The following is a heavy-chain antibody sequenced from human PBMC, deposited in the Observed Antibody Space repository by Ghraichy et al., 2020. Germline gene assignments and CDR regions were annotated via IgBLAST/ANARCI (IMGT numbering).Heavy chain of an antibody. D-gene: IGHD3-10*01. CDR3: ARRRELWSAAEGDAFDL. V-gene: IGHV4-34*01. J-gene: IGHJ3*01. CDR1: VGSFSGYY. Sequence: SQTLSLTCAVYVGSFSGYYWSWIRQSPGKGLEWIGEINPTGTTNNSPSLKSRLTMLVDTSKNQFSLNLKSVTAADTAVYYCARRRELWSAAEGDAFDLWGQGKMVTVSS. CDR2: INPTGTT.